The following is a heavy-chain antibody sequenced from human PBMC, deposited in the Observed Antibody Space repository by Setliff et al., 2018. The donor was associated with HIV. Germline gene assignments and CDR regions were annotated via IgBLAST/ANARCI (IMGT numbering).Heavy chain of an antibody. CDR3: ARGYSGYVGFTSMDV. CDR2: IYTSGST. J-gene: IGHJ6*02. Sequence: TLSLTCAVSGYSISSGYYWGWIRQPAGKGLEWIGRIYTSGSTNYNPSLKTRVTLSVDTSKNQFSLRLSSVTAADTAVYYCARGYSGYVGFTSMDVWGQGTTVTVSS. V-gene: IGHV4-61*02. CDR1: GYSISSGYY. D-gene: IGHD1-26*01.